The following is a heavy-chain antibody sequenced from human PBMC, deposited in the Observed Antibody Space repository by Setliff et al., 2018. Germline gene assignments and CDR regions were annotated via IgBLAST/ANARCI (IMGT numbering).Heavy chain of an antibody. CDR2: XXXXXXXX. CDR1: GYTFTGYY. V-gene: IGHV1-2*02. CDR3: ARKGSGERSGVDYYYYMDV. D-gene: IGHD3-10*01. Sequence: ASVKVSCKASGYTFTGYYMHWVRQAPGQGXEXXXXXXXXXXXXXXXXXXXXXVXXXRDTSISTAYMELSRLRSDDTAVYYCARKGSGERSGVDYYYYMDVWGRGTTVTVSS. J-gene: IGHJ6*03.